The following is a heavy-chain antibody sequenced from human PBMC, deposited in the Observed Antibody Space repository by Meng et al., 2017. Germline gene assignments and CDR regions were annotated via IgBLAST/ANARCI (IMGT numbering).Heavy chain of an antibody. Sequence: ASVKVSCKASGYTFTGYYMHWVRQAPGQGLEWMGRINPNSGGTNYAQKFQGRVTMTRGTSISTAYMELSRLRSDDTAVYYCARVYQGYSSGWNYFDYWGQGTLVTISS. CDR3: ARVYQGYSSGWNYFDY. CDR2: INPNSGGT. D-gene: IGHD6-19*01. V-gene: IGHV1-2*06. J-gene: IGHJ4*02. CDR1: GYTFTGYY.